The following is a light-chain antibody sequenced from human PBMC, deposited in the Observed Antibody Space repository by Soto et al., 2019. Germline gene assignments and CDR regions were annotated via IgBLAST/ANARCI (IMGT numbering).Light chain of an antibody. Sequence: DIVLTQSPGTLSLSPGERATLSCRASQSVSSNYLAWYQQKPGQAPRLLIYGASTRATGVPDRFSGSGSGTDFTLTISRLEPEDFAVYHCQQYGSLSWTFGQGTKWIS. CDR2: GAS. V-gene: IGKV3-20*01. CDR3: QQYGSLSWT. J-gene: IGKJ1*01. CDR1: QSVSSNY.